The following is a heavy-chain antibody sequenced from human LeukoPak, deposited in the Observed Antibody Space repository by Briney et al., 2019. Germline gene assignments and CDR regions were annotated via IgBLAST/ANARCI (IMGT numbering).Heavy chain of an antibody. CDR2: VYHSGAT. V-gene: IGHV4-38-2*02. J-gene: IGHJ4*02. D-gene: IGHD6-19*01. CDR3: AREIVAGTVRGFDY. Sequence: NSSETLSLTCTVSNYSINDGYYWGWIRQPPGKGLQWIGGVYHSGATYQNPSLKSRVTISVDTSKNQFSLNLTSVTAADTAVYYCAREIVAGTVRGFDYWGQGTLVTASS. CDR1: NYSINDGYY.